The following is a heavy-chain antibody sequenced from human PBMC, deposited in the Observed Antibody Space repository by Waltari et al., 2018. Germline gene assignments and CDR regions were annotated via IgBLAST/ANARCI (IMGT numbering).Heavy chain of an antibody. CDR2: INHSGST. CDR1: GGSFSGYY. D-gene: IGHD5-12*01. CDR3: AKARPRRDGYIDFDY. V-gene: IGHV4-34*01. J-gene: IGHJ4*02. Sequence: QVQLQQWGAGLLKPSETLSLTCAVYGGSFSGYYWSWIRQPPGKGLEWIGEINHSGSTNYNPSLKSRVTISVDTSKNQFSLKLSSVTAADTAVYYCAKARPRRDGYIDFDYWGQGTLVTVSS.